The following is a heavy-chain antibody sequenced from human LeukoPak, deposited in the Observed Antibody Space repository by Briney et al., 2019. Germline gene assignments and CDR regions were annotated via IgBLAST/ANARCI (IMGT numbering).Heavy chain of an antibody. J-gene: IGHJ4*02. D-gene: IGHD2-2*01. CDR1: GLTFSSYS. Sequence: GGSLRLSCAASGLTFSSYSMNWVRQAPGKGLEWVSSISSRSSLIYQADSVKGRFTISRDNAKNSLYLQMNSLRAEDTAVYFCARARCSSTSCSYYFDYWGQGTLVTVSS. CDR3: ARARCSSTSCSYYFDY. CDR2: ISSRSSLI. V-gene: IGHV3-21*01.